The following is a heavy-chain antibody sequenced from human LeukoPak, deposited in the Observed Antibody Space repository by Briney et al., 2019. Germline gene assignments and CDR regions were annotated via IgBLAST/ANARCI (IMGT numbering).Heavy chain of an antibody. J-gene: IGHJ5*02. CDR1: GGTFSSYA. Sequence: SVKVSCKASGGTFSSYAISWVRQAPGQGLEWMGGIIPIFGTANYAQKFQGRVTITTDESTSTAYMELSSLRSEDTAVYYCARDPVPAAIGGDNWFDPWGQGTLVTVSS. V-gene: IGHV1-69*05. D-gene: IGHD2-2*02. CDR3: ARDPVPAAIGGDNWFDP. CDR2: IIPIFGTA.